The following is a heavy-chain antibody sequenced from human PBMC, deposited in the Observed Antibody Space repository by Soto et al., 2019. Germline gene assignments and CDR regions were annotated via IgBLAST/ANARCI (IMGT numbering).Heavy chain of an antibody. CDR1: GGSVSSQY. J-gene: IGHJ4*02. CDR3: ASQDYDKSLYYFDN. V-gene: IGHV4-4*07. D-gene: IGHD3-22*01. CDR2: IYNGGIP. Sequence: SETLSVTCTVSGGSVSSQYWNWIRQPAGKGLEWIGRIYNGGIPLIHPSLESRVALSLDTSKNQFSLTLSSVTAADTATYYCASQDYDKSLYYFDNWGRGTLVTVSS.